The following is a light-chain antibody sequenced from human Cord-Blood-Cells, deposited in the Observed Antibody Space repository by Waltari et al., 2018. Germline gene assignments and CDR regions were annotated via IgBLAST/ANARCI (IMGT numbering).Light chain of an antibody. V-gene: IGLV2-23*01. J-gene: IGLJ2*01. Sequence: QSALTQPASVAGSPGQSITIPCTGTSSDVGSYNLVSWYQQHPGKAPQLMIYEGSKRPSGVSNRFSGSKSGNTASLTISGLQAEDEADYYCCSYAGSTVFGGGTKLTVL. CDR2: EGS. CDR1: SSDVGSYNL. CDR3: CSYAGSTV.